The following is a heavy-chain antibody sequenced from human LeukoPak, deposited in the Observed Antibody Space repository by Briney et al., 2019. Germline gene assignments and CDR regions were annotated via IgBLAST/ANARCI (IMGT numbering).Heavy chain of an antibody. Sequence: SETLSLTCTVSGGSISSGGYYWSWIRQHPGKGLEWIGYIYYSGSTYYNPSLKSRVTISVDTSKNQFSLKLSSVTAADTAVYYCARSLDTAMDHDYWGQGTLVTVSS. CDR2: IYYSGST. V-gene: IGHV4-31*03. D-gene: IGHD5-18*01. CDR3: ARSLDTAMDHDY. CDR1: GGSISSGGYY. J-gene: IGHJ4*02.